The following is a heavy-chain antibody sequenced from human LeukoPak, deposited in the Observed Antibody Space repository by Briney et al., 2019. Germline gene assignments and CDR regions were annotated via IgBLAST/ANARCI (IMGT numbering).Heavy chain of an antibody. V-gene: IGHV3-7*03. CDR2: IKTDGSEK. CDR1: GFIFSNYW. CDR3: VSSVRGSSFAI. D-gene: IGHD3-10*02. Sequence: GGSLRLSCAPSGFIFSNYWMGWVRQAPGKGLESLANIKTDGSEKYYVHSVKGRFSISRNNAKNSLYLQMNSLRAEDTAVYYCVSSVRGSSFAICGQGTKVTVSS. J-gene: IGHJ3*02.